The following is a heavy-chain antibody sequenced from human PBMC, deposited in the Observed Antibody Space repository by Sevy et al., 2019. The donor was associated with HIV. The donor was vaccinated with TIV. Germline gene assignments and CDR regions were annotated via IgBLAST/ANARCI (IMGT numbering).Heavy chain of an antibody. CDR1: GFTFSSYS. CDR3: ARDNPLYCSGGSCHAWDY. J-gene: IGHJ4*02. D-gene: IGHD2-15*01. Sequence: GGSLRLSCAASGFTFSSYSMNWVRQAPGKGLEWVSSISSSSSYIYYADSVKGRFTISRDNAKNSLYLQMNSLRAEDTAVYYCARDNPLYCSGGSCHAWDYWGQGTLVTVSS. V-gene: IGHV3-21*01. CDR2: ISSSSSYI.